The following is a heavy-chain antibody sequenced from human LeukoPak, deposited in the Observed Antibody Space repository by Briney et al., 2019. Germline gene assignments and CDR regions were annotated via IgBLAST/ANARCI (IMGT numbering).Heavy chain of an antibody. Sequence: SETLSLACTVSGGSISSYYWSWIRQPPGKGLEWIGYIYYSGSTNYNPSLKSRVTISVDTSKNQFSLKLSSVTAADTAVYYCARSEGDCPLDYWGQGTLVTVSS. J-gene: IGHJ4*02. V-gene: IGHV4-59*01. CDR3: ARSEGDCPLDY. CDR1: GGSISSYY. CDR2: IYYSGST. D-gene: IGHD2-21*02.